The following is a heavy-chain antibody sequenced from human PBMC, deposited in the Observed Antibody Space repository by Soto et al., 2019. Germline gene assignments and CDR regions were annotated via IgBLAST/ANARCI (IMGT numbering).Heavy chain of an antibody. CDR2: IFDNGDV. Sequence: SETLSLTCTVSGVSSTSFYWSWVRQSPGKGLEWIGYIFDNGDVKYNPSLMSRLTMSIDMSKNEFSLRLKSVTAADAAMYYCARGWGSKWYYFDSWGEGTLVTVSS. CDR1: GVSSTSFY. V-gene: IGHV4-59*13. J-gene: IGHJ4*02. CDR3: ARGWGSKWYYFDS. D-gene: IGHD3-16*01.